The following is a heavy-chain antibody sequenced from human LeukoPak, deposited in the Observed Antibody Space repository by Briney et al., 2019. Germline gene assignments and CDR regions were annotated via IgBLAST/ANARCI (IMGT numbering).Heavy chain of an antibody. Sequence: GGSLRLSCAVSGFTFSSYWMHWVRQAPGKGLVWVSRINSDGSSTSYADSVKGRFTISRDNAKNTLYLQMNSLRAEDTAVYYCARGRSSPPPRYCSSTSCYADYFDYWGQGTLVTVSS. D-gene: IGHD2-2*01. CDR3: ARGRSSPPPRYCSSTSCYADYFDY. CDR1: GFTFSSYW. J-gene: IGHJ4*02. V-gene: IGHV3-74*01. CDR2: INSDGSST.